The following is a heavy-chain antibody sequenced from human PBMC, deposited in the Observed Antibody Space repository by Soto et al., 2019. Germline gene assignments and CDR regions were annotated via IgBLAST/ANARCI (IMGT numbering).Heavy chain of an antibody. CDR3: AREVTGTTQETADY. Sequence: GASVKVSCKDSGYTLTELSMQWVRQAPGQGLEWMGWISAYNANTNYAQKLQGRVTMTTDTSTSTAYMELRSLTSDDTAVYYCAREVTGTTQETADYWGQGTLVTVSS. CDR2: ISAYNANT. J-gene: IGHJ4*02. CDR1: GYTLTELS. D-gene: IGHD1-7*01. V-gene: IGHV1-18*01.